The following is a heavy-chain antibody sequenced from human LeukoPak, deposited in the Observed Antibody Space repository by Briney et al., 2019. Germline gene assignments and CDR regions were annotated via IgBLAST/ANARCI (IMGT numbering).Heavy chain of an antibody. J-gene: IGHJ3*02. CDR3: ARDGRTYGDAFDI. D-gene: IGHD1-14*01. Sequence: GGSLRLSCAASGFTFSDYAMNWVRQAPGKGLEWVSYISSSGNIIYYEDSVKGRVTISRDNAKNSLYLQMNSLRAEDTAVYYCARDGRTYGDAFDIWGQGTMVTVSS. V-gene: IGHV3-48*03. CDR2: ISSSGNII. CDR1: GFTFSDYA.